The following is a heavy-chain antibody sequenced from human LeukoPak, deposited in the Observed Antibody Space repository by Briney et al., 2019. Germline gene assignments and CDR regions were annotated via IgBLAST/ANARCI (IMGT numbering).Heavy chain of an antibody. J-gene: IGHJ4*02. Sequence: ASVKLSCKASGYTFTSYYIHWERHGHGQGLGLKGITNPSGGSTSYAQKFQGRVTMTRDMSTSTVYMEPSSLRSEDTAVYYCAREPRYGSGSYCLGYWGQGTLVTVSS. CDR1: GYTFTSYY. V-gene: IGHV1-46*01. D-gene: IGHD3-10*01. CDR3: AREPRYGSGSYCLGY. CDR2: TNPSGGST.